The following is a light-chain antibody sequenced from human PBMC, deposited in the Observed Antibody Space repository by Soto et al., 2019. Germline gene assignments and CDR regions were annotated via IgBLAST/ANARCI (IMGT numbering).Light chain of an antibody. Sequence: QSALAQPASVSGSPGQSITISCTGTSSDVGGYNYVSWYQQHPGKAPKLMIYEVSNRPSGVSNRFSGSKSGNTASLSISGLQAEDEADYCCSSYTTSSTYVFGIGTKVTVL. J-gene: IGLJ1*01. CDR3: SSYTTSSTYV. CDR2: EVS. V-gene: IGLV2-14*01. CDR1: SSDVGGYNY.